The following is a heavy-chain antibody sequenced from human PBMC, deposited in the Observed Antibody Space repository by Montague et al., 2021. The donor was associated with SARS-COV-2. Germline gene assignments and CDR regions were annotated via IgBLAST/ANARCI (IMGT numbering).Heavy chain of an antibody. CDR1: GDNVASNSAA. J-gene: IGHJ4*02. Sequence: CAISGDNVASNSAAWNWIRQSPSRGLEWLGRTYYRSKWHNDYAVSVKSRITINPDTSKNQFSLQLNSVTPEDTAVYYCARGGSWLYYLDYWGQGTLVTVSS. CDR3: ARGGSWLYYLDY. CDR2: TYYRSKWHN. V-gene: IGHV6-1*01. D-gene: IGHD6-13*01.